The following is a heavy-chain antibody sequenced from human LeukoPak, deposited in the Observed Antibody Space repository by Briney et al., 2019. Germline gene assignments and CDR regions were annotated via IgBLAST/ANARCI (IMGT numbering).Heavy chain of an antibody. CDR1: GFTFSSYA. V-gene: IGHV3-23*01. Sequence: GGSLRLSCAASGFTFSSYAMSWVRQAPGKGLEWVSAISGSGGSTYYADSVKGRFTISRDNSKNTLYLQMNSLRAEDTAVYYCANGGYSYGQFYYFDYWGQGTLVTVSS. CDR2: ISGSGGST. CDR3: ANGGYSYGQFYYFDY. D-gene: IGHD5-18*01. J-gene: IGHJ4*02.